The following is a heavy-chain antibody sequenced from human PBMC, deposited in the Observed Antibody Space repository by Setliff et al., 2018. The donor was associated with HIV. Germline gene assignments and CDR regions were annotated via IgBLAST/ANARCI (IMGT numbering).Heavy chain of an antibody. D-gene: IGHD3-3*01. CDR3: TRDRRGSSSWSGYNGGFDY. V-gene: IGHV3-15*07. J-gene: IGHJ4*02. CDR2: IKSKTDGGTT. CDR1: GFTFSDAW. Sequence: GGSLRLSCAASGFTFSDAWMNWFRQAPGKGLEWVGRIKSKTDGGTTDYAAPVKGRFTMSRDDSKNTMYLQMNSLKTEDTAVYYCTRDRRGSSSWSGYNGGFDYWGQGTLVTVSS.